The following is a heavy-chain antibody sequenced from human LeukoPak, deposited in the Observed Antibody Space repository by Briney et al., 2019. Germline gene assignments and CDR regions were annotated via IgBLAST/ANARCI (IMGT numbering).Heavy chain of an antibody. D-gene: IGHD5-18*01. CDR1: GGSISSSSYY. Sequence: SETLSLTCTVSGGSISSSSYYWGWIRQPPGKGLEWIGSIYYSGSTYYNPSLKSRVTISVDTSKNQFSLKLSSVTAADTAVYYCARKEELWVNFDYWGQGTLVTVSS. J-gene: IGHJ4*02. V-gene: IGHV4-39*07. CDR2: IYYSGST. CDR3: ARKEELWVNFDY.